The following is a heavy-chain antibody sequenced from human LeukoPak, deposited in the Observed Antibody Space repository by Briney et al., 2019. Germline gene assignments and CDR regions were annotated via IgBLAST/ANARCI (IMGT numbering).Heavy chain of an antibody. CDR3: AKGYYASGSSLSAFDS. V-gene: IGHV3-23*01. Sequence: GGSLRLSCAASGFTFSGYVMNWVRQAPGKGLEWVSVIRSSGDSAYYADFVKGRFTISRDNSKNTLYLQMNSLRAEDTAVYYCAKGYYASGSSLSAFDSWGQGTLVTVSS. CDR1: GFTFSGYV. D-gene: IGHD3-10*01. J-gene: IGHJ4*02. CDR2: IRSSGDSA.